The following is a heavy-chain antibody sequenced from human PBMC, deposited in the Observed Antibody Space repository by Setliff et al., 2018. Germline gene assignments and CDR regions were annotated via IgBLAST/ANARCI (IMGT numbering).Heavy chain of an antibody. V-gene: IGHV3-48*01. J-gene: IGHJ1*01. D-gene: IGHD1-1*01. CDR2: ISFSSSTI. CDR1: GFTFSTYN. CDR3: ARDHGELGQERRTHFFRH. Sequence: PGGSLRLSCAASGFTFSTYNMNWVRQAPGKGLEWVSYISFSSSTIYYADSVKGRFTISRDNAKNSLYLQMSSLRAEDTAVYYCARDHGELGQERRTHFFRHWGQGTLVTVSS.